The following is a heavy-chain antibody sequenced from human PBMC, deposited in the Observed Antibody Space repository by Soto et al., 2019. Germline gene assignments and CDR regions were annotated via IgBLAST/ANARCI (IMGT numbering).Heavy chain of an antibody. CDR1: GFTFSSYA. CDR2: ISYDGSNK. D-gene: IGHD1-26*01. Sequence: ESGGGVVQPGRSLRLSCAASGFTFSSYAMHWVRQAPGKGLEWVAVISYDGSNKYYADSVKGRFTISRDNSKNTLYLQMNSLRAEDTAVYYCAREIVGANDYWGQGTLVTVSS. V-gene: IGHV3-30-3*01. CDR3: AREIVGANDY. J-gene: IGHJ4*02.